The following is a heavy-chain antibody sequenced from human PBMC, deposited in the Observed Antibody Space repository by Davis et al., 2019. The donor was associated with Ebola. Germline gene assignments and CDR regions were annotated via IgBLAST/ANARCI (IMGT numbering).Heavy chain of an antibody. D-gene: IGHD5-18*01. CDR1: GDSVSTAG. J-gene: IGHJ6*02. CDR2: TYYNSKWYN. Sequence: HSQTLSLTCAISGDSVSTAGWNWIRQSPSRGLEWLGRTYYNSKWYNDYAVSVKSRITINPDTSKNQFSLHLNSVTPEDTAVYYCARGWLRGGMDVWGEGTTVTV. V-gene: IGHV6-1*01. CDR3: ARGWLRGGMDV.